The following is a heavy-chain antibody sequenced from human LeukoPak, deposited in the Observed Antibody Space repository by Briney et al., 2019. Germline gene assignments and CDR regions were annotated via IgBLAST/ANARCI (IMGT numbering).Heavy chain of an antibody. Sequence: SETLSLTCTVSGGSISSSTHYWGWLRQPPGQGLEYIATIYYSGSTYYNPSLKSRVTISVDTSKNQLSLKLSSMTAADTAVYYCARAWYSSGPFDYWGQGTLVTVSS. D-gene: IGHD6-19*01. V-gene: IGHV4-39*01. CDR1: GGSISSSTHY. CDR2: IYYSGST. CDR3: ARAWYSSGPFDY. J-gene: IGHJ4*02.